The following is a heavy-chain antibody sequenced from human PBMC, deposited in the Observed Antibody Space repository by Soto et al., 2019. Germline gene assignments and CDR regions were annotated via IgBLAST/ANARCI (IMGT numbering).Heavy chain of an antibody. J-gene: IGHJ3*01. CDR2: ISYDGSNK. CDR3: VRGDKGGFDL. D-gene: IGHD2-21*02. V-gene: IGHV3-30-3*01. Sequence: GGSLRLSCAASGFIFSSYAMHWVRQAPGKGLEWVAVISYDGSNKYYADSVKGRFTISRDNAKNALYLQMNSLRAEDTAVYYCVRGDKGGFDLWGQGTTVTVSS. CDR1: GFIFSSYA.